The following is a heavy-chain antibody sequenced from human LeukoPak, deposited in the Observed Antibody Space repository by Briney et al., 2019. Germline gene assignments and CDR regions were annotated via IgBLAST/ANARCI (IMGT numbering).Heavy chain of an antibody. D-gene: IGHD3-10*01. V-gene: IGHV4-59*01. J-gene: IGHJ5*02. CDR2: IHDGGST. Sequence: SETLSLTCTVSGASMTVYYWTWLRQAPGKELEWIGYIHDGGSTNYNPSLKNRVTMLVDRSKNQFSLKLNSVTAADTAVYYCARGVNPSWFTWFDPWGQGTLVTVSS. CDR1: GASMTVYY. CDR3: ARGVNPSWFTWFDP.